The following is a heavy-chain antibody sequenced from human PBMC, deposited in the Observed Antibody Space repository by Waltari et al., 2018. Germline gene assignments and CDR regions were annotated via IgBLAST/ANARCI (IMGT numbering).Heavy chain of an antibody. Sequence: QVQLVQSGAEVKKPGSSVKVSCKASGGTFSSYTIRWVRQAPGQGLEWMGRIIPILGIANYAQKFQGRVTITADKSTSTAYMELSSLRSEDTAVYYCARDLEVGYSSGWYVYWGQGTLVTVSS. CDR3: ARDLEVGYSSGWYVY. CDR1: GGTFSSYT. CDR2: IIPILGIA. J-gene: IGHJ4*02. V-gene: IGHV1-69*08. D-gene: IGHD6-19*01.